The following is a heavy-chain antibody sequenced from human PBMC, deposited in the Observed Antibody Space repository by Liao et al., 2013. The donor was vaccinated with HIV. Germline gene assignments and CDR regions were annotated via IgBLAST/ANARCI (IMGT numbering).Heavy chain of an antibody. Sequence: QVQLQESGPGLVKPSQTLSLTCTVSGGSISSGSYFWSWIRQPAGKGLEWIGRIYTSGSTNYNPSLKSRVTISVDTSKNQLSLKLTSVTAADTAVYYCARGQRLVHDWVDPWGQGTLVTVSS. CDR1: GGSISSGSYF. CDR3: ARGQRLVHDWVDP. CDR2: IYTSGST. D-gene: IGHD6-6*01. J-gene: IGHJ5*02. V-gene: IGHV4-61*02.